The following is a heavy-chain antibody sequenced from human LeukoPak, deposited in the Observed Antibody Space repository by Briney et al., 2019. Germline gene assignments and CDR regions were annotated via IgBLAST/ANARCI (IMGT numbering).Heavy chain of an antibody. V-gene: IGHV1-18*01. CDR3: ATDHLGYCSGGSCYSINFDY. CDR1: GYTFTSYD. D-gene: IGHD2-15*01. J-gene: IGHJ4*02. Sequence: ASVKVSCKASGYTFTSYDISWVRQAPGQGLEWMGWISAYKGNTNYAQKLQGRVTMTTDTSTSTAYMELRSLRSDDTAVYYCATDHLGYCSGGSCYSINFDYWGQGTLVTVSS. CDR2: ISAYKGNT.